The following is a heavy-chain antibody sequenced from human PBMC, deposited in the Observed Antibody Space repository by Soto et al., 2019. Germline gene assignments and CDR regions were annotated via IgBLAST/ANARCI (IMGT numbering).Heavy chain of an antibody. CDR2: IYYSGST. CDR3: ARDRYHISGTTWHWFDP. V-gene: IGHV4-59*01. Sequence: PSETLSLTCTVSGGSISSYYWSWIRQPPGKGLEWIGYIYYSGSTNYNPSLKSRVTISVDTSKIQFSLKLSSVTAADTAVYYCARDRYHISGTTWHWFDPWGQGTRVTVSS. J-gene: IGHJ5*02. D-gene: IGHD1-20*01. CDR1: GGSISSYY.